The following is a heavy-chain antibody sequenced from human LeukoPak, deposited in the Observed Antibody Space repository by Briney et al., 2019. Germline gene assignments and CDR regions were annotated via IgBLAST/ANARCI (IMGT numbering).Heavy chain of an antibody. D-gene: IGHD6-19*01. CDR3: AKKVAGGSATYGMDV. CDR1: GFTFSSYG. CDR2: MWFDGSKE. Sequence: PGGSLRLSCAASGFTFSSYGMHWVRRAPGKGLEWVAIMWFDGSKEYYADSVNGRFTISRDNSKNTLYLQMNSLKAEDTAVYYCAKKVAGGSATYGMDVWGQGTSVTVSS. V-gene: IGHV3-33*06. J-gene: IGHJ6*02.